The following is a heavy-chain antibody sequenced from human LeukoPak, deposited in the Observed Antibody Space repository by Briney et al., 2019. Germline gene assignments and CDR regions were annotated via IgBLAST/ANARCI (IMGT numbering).Heavy chain of an antibody. Sequence: GGSLRLSCAASGVTFSSYWMNWVRQAPGKGLEWVANMKQDGSEKYYVDSVKGRFTISRDNAKNSVYLQMSSLRVEDTAVYYCARGHSSAWDHRFDYWGQGTLVTVSS. CDR3: ARGHSSAWDHRFDY. V-gene: IGHV3-7*01. J-gene: IGHJ4*02. D-gene: IGHD6-19*01. CDR2: MKQDGSEK. CDR1: GVTFSSYW.